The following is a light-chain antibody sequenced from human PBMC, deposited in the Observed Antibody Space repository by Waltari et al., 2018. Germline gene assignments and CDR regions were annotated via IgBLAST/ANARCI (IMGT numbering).Light chain of an antibody. Sequence: EIVMTQSPAPLSVSPGERAALSCRASQSVSSNLAWYLQKPGQPPRLLIYDASTRATGTPARFSGSGSGTEFTLTISSLQSEDFAVYYCHQYNNWPPTWTFGQGTKVEIK. CDR3: HQYNNWPPTWT. V-gene: IGKV3D-15*01. CDR1: QSVSSN. J-gene: IGKJ1*01. CDR2: DAS.